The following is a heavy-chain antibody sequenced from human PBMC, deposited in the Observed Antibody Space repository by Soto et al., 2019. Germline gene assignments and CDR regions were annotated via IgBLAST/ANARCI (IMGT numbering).Heavy chain of an antibody. Sequence: ASVKVSCKASGYTFTYYTMHWVRQAPGQGLEWMGWINAGDGNTEYSPKFQGRVTITRDTSASTVYMELSSLRSEDTAVYFCTRDYYDSSGYYPKFDYWGQGTLVTVSS. D-gene: IGHD3-22*01. CDR3: TRDYYDSSGYYPKFDY. CDR1: GYTFTYYT. J-gene: IGHJ4*02. V-gene: IGHV1-3*01. CDR2: INAGDGNT.